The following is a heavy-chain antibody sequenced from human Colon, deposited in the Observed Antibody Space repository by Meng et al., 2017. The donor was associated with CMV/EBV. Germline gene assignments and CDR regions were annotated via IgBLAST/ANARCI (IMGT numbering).Heavy chain of an antibody. D-gene: IGHD4-17*01. Sequence: SETLSLTCSVSGDCISNTDYYWGWIRQSPGKGLEWIGSINHGGTAFYNPSLKSPVTISVDTSKNQFSLKVVSVTAADTAIYYCAREGVTVTTPFEYWGQGTLVTVSS. V-gene: IGHV4-39*07. J-gene: IGHJ4*02. CDR3: AREGVTVTTPFEY. CDR1: GDCISNTDYY. CDR2: INHGGTA.